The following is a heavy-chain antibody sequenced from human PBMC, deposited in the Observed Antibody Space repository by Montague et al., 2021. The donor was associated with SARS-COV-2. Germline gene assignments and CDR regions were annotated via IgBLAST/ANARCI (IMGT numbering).Heavy chain of an antibody. V-gene: IGHV4-59*11. J-gene: IGHJ2*01. Sequence: SETLSLTCSVSGGSISGHYWSWIRQPPGKGLEWIGNFDHSGDTKYNPSLKSRATISVDTSKNHFALRLSSMTAADTAVYYCAREFRIELWQTNWYFGLWGRGTLVTVSS. CDR2: FDHSGDT. D-gene: IGHD3-16*01. CDR1: GGSISGHY. CDR3: AREFRIELWQTNWYFGL.